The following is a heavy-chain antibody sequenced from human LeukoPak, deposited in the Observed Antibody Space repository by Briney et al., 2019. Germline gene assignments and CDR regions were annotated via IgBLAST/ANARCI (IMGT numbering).Heavy chain of an antibody. V-gene: IGHV4-34*01. Sequence: SETLSLTCAVYGGSFSGYYWSWIRQPPGKGLEWIGEINHSGSTNYNPSLKSRVTISVDTSKNQFSLKLSSVTAADTAVYYCARGRSLRARFDYWGQGTLVTVSS. CDR2: INHSGST. J-gene: IGHJ4*02. CDR3: ARGRSLRARFDY. CDR1: GGSFSGYY. D-gene: IGHD6-6*01.